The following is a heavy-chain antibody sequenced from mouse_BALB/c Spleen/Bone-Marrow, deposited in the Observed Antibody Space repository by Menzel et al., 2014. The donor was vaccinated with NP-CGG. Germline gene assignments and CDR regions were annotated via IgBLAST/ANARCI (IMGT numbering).Heavy chain of an antibody. J-gene: IGHJ2*01. CDR1: GYTFTSYW. V-gene: IGHV1-7*01. Sequence: QVHVKQSGAELAKPGASVKMSCKASGYTFTSYWMHWVKQRPGQGLEWIGYINPSTGYTEYNQKFKDKATLTADKSSSTAYMQLSSLTSEDSAVYYCARGDYYFDYWGQGTTLTVPS. CDR2: INPSTGYT. CDR3: ARGDYYFDY. D-gene: IGHD2-13*01.